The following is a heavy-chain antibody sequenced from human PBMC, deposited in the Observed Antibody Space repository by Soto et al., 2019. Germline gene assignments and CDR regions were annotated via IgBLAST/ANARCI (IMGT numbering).Heavy chain of an antibody. V-gene: IGHV4-59*01. Sequence: SETLSLTCTVSGGSISSYYWSWIRQPPGKGLEWIGYIYYSGSTNYNPSLKSRVTISVDTSKNQFSLKLSSVTAADTAVYYCARDGDSKPSDYWGQGTLVTVSS. D-gene: IGHD4-17*01. J-gene: IGHJ4*02. CDR3: ARDGDSKPSDY. CDR1: GGSISSYY. CDR2: IYYSGST.